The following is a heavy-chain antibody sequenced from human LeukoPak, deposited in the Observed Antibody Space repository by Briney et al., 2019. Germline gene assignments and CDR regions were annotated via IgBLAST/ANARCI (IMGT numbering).Heavy chain of an antibody. CDR1: GGSIDTYY. D-gene: IGHD1-26*01. Sequence: SETLSLTCTVSGGSIDTYYWNWIRQPPGKGLEWIGYIFYSGNTNYNPSLKSRVTISVDTSKNQFSLRLSSVTAADTAVYYCARAPRIVGATTYFDYWGQGTLVTASS. V-gene: IGHV4-59*12. CDR2: IFYSGNT. CDR3: ARAPRIVGATTYFDY. J-gene: IGHJ4*02.